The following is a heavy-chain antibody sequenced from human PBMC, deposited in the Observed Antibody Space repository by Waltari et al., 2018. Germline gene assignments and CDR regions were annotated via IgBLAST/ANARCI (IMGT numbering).Heavy chain of an antibody. Sequence: VQLVESGGGLVQPGGSLRLSCAASGCTFSSYWMSWFSQAPGKGLEWIGSIYHSGSTYYNPSLKSRVTISVDTSKNQFSLKLSSVTAADTAVYYCASLQSSIAAPRGFDYWGQGTLVTVSS. D-gene: IGHD6-6*01. CDR3: ASLQSSIAAPRGFDY. V-gene: IGHV4-38-2*01. CDR1: GCTFSSYW. J-gene: IGHJ4*02. CDR2: IYHSGST.